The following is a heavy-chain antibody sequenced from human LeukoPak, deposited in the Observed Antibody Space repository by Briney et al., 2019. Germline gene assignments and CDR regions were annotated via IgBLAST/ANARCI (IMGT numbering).Heavy chain of an antibody. CDR3: ARQPGIAVAATGGWFDP. V-gene: IGHV4-59*08. D-gene: IGHD6-19*01. CDR1: GGSISSYY. CDR2: IYYSGST. J-gene: IGHJ5*02. Sequence: SETLSLTCTVSGGSISSYYWSWIRQPPGKGLEWIGYIYYSGSTNYNPSLKSRVTISVDTSKNQFSLKLSSVTAADTAVYYCARQPGIAVAATGGWFDPWGQGTLVTVSS.